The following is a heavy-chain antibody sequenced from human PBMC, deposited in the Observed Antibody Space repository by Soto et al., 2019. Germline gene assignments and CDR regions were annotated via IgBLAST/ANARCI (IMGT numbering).Heavy chain of an antibody. V-gene: IGHV3-7*04. J-gene: IGHJ3*02. D-gene: IGHD3-22*01. Sequence: GGSLRLSCASSGVTFSSYWMSWVRQAPGKGLEWVANIKPDGSQKWYVDSVKGRFTISRDNAKKSLYLQMNSLRAEDTAVYYCARGDYYDSSGPFSDAFDIWGQGTMVTVSS. CDR2: IKPDGSQK. CDR1: GVTFSSYW. CDR3: ARGDYYDSSGPFSDAFDI.